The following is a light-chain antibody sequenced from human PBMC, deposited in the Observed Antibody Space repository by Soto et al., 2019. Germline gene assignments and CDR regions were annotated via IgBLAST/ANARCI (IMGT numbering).Light chain of an antibody. J-gene: IGKJ5*01. CDR2: TAS. CDR3: QQRHSYPIT. V-gene: IGKV1-9*01. CDR1: QEIRSL. Sequence: FHLTHSPSFLPASVGEKVTITSRASQEIRSLLAWYNQRPGKAPKLLIHTASTLQSGVPSRFSGSGSGTEFTLTISSLQPEDFATYYCQQRHSYPITFGQGTRLETK.